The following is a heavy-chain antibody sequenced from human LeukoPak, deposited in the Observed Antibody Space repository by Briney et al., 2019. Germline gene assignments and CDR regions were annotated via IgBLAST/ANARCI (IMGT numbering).Heavy chain of an antibody. J-gene: IGHJ4*02. D-gene: IGHD1-14*01. V-gene: IGHV3-30*18. CDR3: AKATGYLL. CDR2: ISYDGSNK. Sequence: PGRSLRLSCAASGFTFSSYGIHWVRQAPGKGLNWVAVISYDGSNKYYADSVKGRFTISRDNSENTLYLQMNSLRAEDTAVYYCAKATGYLLWGQGTLVIVSS. CDR1: GFTFSSYG.